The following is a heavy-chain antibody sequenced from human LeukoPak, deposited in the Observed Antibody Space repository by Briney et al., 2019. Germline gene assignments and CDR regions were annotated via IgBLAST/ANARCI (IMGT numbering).Heavy chain of an antibody. D-gene: IGHD3-9*01. J-gene: IGHJ4*02. CDR2: ITPILGIA. Sequence: SVKVSCKASGGTFSSYAISWVRQAPGQGLEWMGRITPILGIANYAQKFQGRVTITADKSTSTAYMELSSLRSEDTAVYYCARPDDYDILTGYPYYFDYWGQGTLVTVSS. CDR3: ARPDDYDILTGYPYYFDY. V-gene: IGHV1-69*04. CDR1: GGTFSSYA.